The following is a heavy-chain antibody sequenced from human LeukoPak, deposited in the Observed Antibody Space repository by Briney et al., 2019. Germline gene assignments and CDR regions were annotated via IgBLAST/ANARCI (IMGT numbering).Heavy chain of an antibody. D-gene: IGHD3-3*01. V-gene: IGHV3-48*01. J-gene: IGHJ4*02. CDR3: SGYYAQELGDY. CDR1: GFTFSRYW. CDR2: ISSSSSTI. Sequence: PGGSLRLSCVASGFTFSRYWMHWVRQAPGKGLEWVSYISSSSSTIYYADSAKGRFTISRDNAKNSLYLQMNSLRAEDTAVYYCSGYYAQELGDYWGQGTLVTVSS.